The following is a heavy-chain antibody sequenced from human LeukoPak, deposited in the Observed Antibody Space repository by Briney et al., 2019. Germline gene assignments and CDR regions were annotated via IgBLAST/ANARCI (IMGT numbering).Heavy chain of an antibody. D-gene: IGHD3-9*01. CDR1: GYTFTSYD. J-gene: IGHJ6*02. CDR3: ARAEYDILTGSYGMDV. Sequence: ASVKVSCKASGYTFTSYDINWVRQATGQGLEWMGWMNPNSGNTGYAQKFQGRVTMTRNTSISTAYVELSSLRSEDTAVYYCARAEYDILTGSYGMDVWGQGATVTVSS. CDR2: MNPNSGNT. V-gene: IGHV1-8*01.